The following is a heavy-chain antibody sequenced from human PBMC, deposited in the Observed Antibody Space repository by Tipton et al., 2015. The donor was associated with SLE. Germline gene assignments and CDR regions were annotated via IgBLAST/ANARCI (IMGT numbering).Heavy chain of an antibody. D-gene: IGHD4-17*01. J-gene: IGHJ5*02. CDR3: ATRDYGDYTKWFDP. CDR1: GGSFSSFY. V-gene: IGHV4-34*01. CDR2: INHSGST. Sequence: TLSLTCAVYGGSFSSFYWSWIRQPPGKGLEWIGEINHSGSTSYNPSLKGRVTISVDTSKNQFSLKVSSVTAADTAVYYCATRDYGDYTKWFDPWGQGTLVTV.